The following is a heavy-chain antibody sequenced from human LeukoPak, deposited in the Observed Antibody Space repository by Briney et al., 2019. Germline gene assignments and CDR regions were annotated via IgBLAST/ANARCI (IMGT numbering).Heavy chain of an antibody. J-gene: IGHJ6*02. CDR2: INPNSGGT. Sequence: GASVKVSCKASGYTFTGYYMHWVRQAPGQGLEWRGWINPNSGGTNYAQKFQGRVTMTRDTSISKAYMELSRLRYDDTAVYYCARDEGYCSSTSCSNYYYYGMDVWRQGTTVTVSS. CDR1: GYTFTGYY. V-gene: IGHV1-2*02. D-gene: IGHD2-2*01. CDR3: ARDEGYCSSTSCSNYYYYGMDV.